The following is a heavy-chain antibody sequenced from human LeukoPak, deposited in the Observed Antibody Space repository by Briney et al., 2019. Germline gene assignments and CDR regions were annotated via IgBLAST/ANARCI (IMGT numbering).Heavy chain of an antibody. V-gene: IGHV3-23*01. D-gene: IGHD3-22*01. CDR3: AKTRTSGYYYDSSGYHFDY. J-gene: IGHJ4*02. CDR2: ISGSGGST. Sequence: GGSLRLSCAASGFTFSSYAMSWVRQAPGKGLEWVSAISGSGGSTYYADSVKGRFTISRDYSENTLYLQMNSLRAEDTAVYYCAKTRTSGYYYDSSGYHFDYWGQGTLVTVSS. CDR1: GFTFSSYA.